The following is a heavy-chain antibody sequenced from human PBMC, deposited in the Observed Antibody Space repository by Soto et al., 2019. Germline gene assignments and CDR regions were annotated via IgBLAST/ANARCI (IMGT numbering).Heavy chain of an antibody. CDR1: GFTFSSYA. D-gene: IGHD3-3*01. CDR2: ISGSGGST. J-gene: IGHJ6*03. V-gene: IGHV3-23*01. Sequence: GGSLRLSCAASGFTFSSYAMSWVRQAPGKGLEWVSAISGSGGSTYYADSVKGRFTISRDNSKNTLYLQMNSLRAEDTASYYCAKDQRGKITIFGVVITYSYMTVWGKGTTVTV. CDR3: AKDQRGKITIFGVVITYSYMTV.